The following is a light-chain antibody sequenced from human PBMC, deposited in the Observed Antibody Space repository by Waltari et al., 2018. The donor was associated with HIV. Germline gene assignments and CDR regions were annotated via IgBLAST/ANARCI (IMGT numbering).Light chain of an antibody. V-gene: IGLV1-47*01. CDR1: SSNIGSNY. CDR2: RNN. Sequence: QSVLTQPPSASGTPGQRVTISCSGSSSNIGSNYVYWSQHLPGTAPKLLIYRNNQRPSGVPDRFSGSKSGTSASLAISGLRSEDEADYYCAAWDGSLSVVIFGGGTKLTVL. J-gene: IGLJ2*01. CDR3: AAWDGSLSVVI.